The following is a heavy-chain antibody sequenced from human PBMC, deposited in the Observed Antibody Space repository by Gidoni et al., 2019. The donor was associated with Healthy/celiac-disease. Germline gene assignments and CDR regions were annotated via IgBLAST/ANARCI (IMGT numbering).Heavy chain of an antibody. J-gene: IGHJ6*02. CDR3: AKDTHLSYYYYYGMDV. V-gene: IGHV3-9*01. D-gene: IGHD3-16*02. CDR1: GVTFDDFA. Sequence: DVQLVESGVVLVQPGRSLRLSCTASGVTFDDFAMHWGRQPPGKGLEWFSGISWNSGSIGYADSVKGRFTISRDNAKNSLYLQMNSLRAEDTALYYCAKDTHLSYYYYYGMDVWGQGTTVTVSS. CDR2: ISWNSGSI.